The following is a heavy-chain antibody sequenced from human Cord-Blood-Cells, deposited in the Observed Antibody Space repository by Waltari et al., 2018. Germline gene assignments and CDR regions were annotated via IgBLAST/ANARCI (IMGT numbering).Heavy chain of an antibody. D-gene: IGHD2-2*01. J-gene: IGHJ5*02. CDR1: GGTFSSYA. V-gene: IGHV1-69*01. CDR2: IIPIFGKA. CDR3: ARVIVVVPAAIGWFDP. Sequence: QVQLVQSGAEVKKPGSSVKVSCKASGGTFSSYAISWVRQAPGQGLEWMGGIIPIFGKANYAQKFQGRVTITADESTSTAYMELSSLRSEDTAVYYCARVIVVVPAAIGWFDPWGQGTLVTVSS.